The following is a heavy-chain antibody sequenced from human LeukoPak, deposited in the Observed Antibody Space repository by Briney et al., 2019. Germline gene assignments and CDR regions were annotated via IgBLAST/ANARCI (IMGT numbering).Heavy chain of an antibody. J-gene: IGHJ4*02. D-gene: IGHD3-22*01. V-gene: IGHV3-30*04. CDR3: ARGSTYYYDRGGGSHFDY. Sequence: GGSLRLSCAASGFTFSSYAMHWVRQAPGKGLEWVAVISYDGSNKYYADSVKGRFTISRDNSKNTLYLQMNSLRAEDTAVYYCARGSTYYYDRGGGSHFDYWGQGTLVTVSS. CDR1: GFTFSSYA. CDR2: ISYDGSNK.